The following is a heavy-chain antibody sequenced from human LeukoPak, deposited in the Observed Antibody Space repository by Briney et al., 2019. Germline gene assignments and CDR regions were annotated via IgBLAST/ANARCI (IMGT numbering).Heavy chain of an antibody. V-gene: IGHV4-4*07. J-gene: IGHJ6*02. Sequence: PSETLSLTCTVSRGSISSYYWSWIRQPPGKGLEWIGHIYTSGSTNYNPSLKSRVTMSVDTSKNQFSLKLSSVTAADTAVYYCARDGRCSGGSCYSLYYYGMDVWGQGTTVTVSS. D-gene: IGHD2-15*01. CDR1: RGSISSYY. CDR3: ARDGRCSGGSCYSLYYYGMDV. CDR2: IYTSGST.